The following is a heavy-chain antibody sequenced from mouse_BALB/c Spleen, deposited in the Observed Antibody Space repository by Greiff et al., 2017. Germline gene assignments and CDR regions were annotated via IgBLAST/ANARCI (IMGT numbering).Heavy chain of an antibody. J-gene: IGHJ4*01. Sequence: QVQLQQSGPELVKTGASVKISCKATGYTFSSYWIEWVKQRPGHGLEWIGEILPGSGSTNYNEKFKGKATFTADTSSNTAYMQLSSLTSEDSAVYYCARGGNYEYYYAMDYWGQGTSVTVSS. CDR1: GYTFSSYW. CDR3: ARGGNYEYYYAMDY. CDR2: ILPGSGST. V-gene: IGHV1-9*01. D-gene: IGHD2-1*01.